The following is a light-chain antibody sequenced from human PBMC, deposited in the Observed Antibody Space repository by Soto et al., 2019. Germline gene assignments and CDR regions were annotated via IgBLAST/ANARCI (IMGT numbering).Light chain of an antibody. CDR1: QSVSSSS. CDR3: QQYDSSPQ. V-gene: IGKV3-20*01. Sequence: EIVLTQSPGTLSLSPGERATLSCRASQSVSSSSLAWYQQKPGQAPSLLIYDASSRATGIPDRFSGSGSGTDFTLTISRLEPEDFAVYYCQQYDSSPQFGQGTKLEIK. CDR2: DAS. J-gene: IGKJ2*01.